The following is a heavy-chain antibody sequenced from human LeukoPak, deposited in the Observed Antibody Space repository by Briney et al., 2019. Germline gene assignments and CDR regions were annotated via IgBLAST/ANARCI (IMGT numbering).Heavy chain of an antibody. V-gene: IGHV3-23*01. D-gene: IGHD6-6*01. CDR3: AKDAGPQQLVFFDS. Sequence: GGSLRLSCTAAGFTFAVFGMAWVRQAPGRGLEWVSTISADGNNIHQADSVKGRFSISRDNSGGTLYLEMNSLRAEDTAIYYCAKDAGPQQLVFFDSWGQGTLVAVSS. CDR2: ISADGNNI. CDR1: GFTFAVFG. J-gene: IGHJ4*02.